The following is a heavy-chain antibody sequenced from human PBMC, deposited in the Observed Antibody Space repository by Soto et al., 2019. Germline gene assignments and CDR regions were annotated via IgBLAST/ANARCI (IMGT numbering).Heavy chain of an antibody. J-gene: IGHJ4*02. CDR2: ISNEGSNK. D-gene: IGHD5-18*01. Sequence: AGSLRLSCAASGFTSSSYAMHWVRQARGKGLEWVAVISNEGSNKYYADSVKGRFIISRDNSKSTLYLQMNSLRAEDTAVYYSASEWRHDGLDYWGQGTLVTVSS. CDR3: ASEWRHDGLDY. CDR1: GFTSSSYA. V-gene: IGHV3-30-3*01.